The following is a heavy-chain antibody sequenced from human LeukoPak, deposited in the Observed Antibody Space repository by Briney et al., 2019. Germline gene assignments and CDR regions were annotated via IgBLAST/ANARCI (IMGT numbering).Heavy chain of an antibody. Sequence: SETLSLTYTVSGYSISSGYDWGWIRQSPGKGLEWIGSISQSGNSYDNPSLKGRVTISVDTSKNLFFLRLSSVTAADTAVYFCARSELNDYFKYWGHGTLVTVSS. CDR3: ARSELNDYFKY. CDR2: ISQSGNS. CDR1: GYSISSGYD. V-gene: IGHV4-38-2*02. D-gene: IGHD1-1*01. J-gene: IGHJ4*01.